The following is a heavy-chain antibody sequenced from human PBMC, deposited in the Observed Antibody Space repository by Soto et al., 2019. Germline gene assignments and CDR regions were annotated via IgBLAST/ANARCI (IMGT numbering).Heavy chain of an antibody. Sequence: PSETLSLTCTVSGGSISSYYWSWIRQPPGKGLEWIGYIYYSGSTNYNPSLKSRVTISVDTSKTQFSLKLSSVTAADPAVYYCARGNRKYRGYDSNYSYYRDVWGKGTPVTVS. CDR3: ARGNRKYRGYDSNYSYYRDV. CDR1: GGSISSYY. CDR2: IYYSGST. J-gene: IGHJ6*03. D-gene: IGHD5-12*01. V-gene: IGHV4-59*01.